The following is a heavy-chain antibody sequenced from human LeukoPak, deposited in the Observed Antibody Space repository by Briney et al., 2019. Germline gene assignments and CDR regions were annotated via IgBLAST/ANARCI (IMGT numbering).Heavy chain of an antibody. CDR2: INQDGSQK. CDR3: ARAVAARSSY. D-gene: IGHD6-6*01. V-gene: IGHV3-7*01. Sequence: GGSLRLSCAASGFTLSSYWMSWVRQAPGKGLEWVANINQDGSQKYYVDSVKGRFTISRDNAKDSLYLQMNSLRAEDTAVYYCARAVAARSSYWGQGTLVTVSS. CDR1: GFTLSSYW. J-gene: IGHJ4*02.